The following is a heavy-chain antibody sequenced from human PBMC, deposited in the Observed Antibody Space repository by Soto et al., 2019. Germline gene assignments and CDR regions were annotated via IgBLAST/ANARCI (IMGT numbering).Heavy chain of an antibody. CDR1: GYTFTTYG. V-gene: IGHV1-18*01. CDR3: ATSIMITCGGET. J-gene: IGHJ4*02. D-gene: IGHD3-16*01. CDR2: ISAYNGNT. Sequence: QVQLVQSGAEVKKPGASVKVSCEASGYTFTTYGITWVRQAPGQGLEWMGWISAYNGNTKYAQKLQGRVTMTTDTSTSTAYMELRSLTSDDTAVYYCATSIMITCGGETWGQGTLVTVSS.